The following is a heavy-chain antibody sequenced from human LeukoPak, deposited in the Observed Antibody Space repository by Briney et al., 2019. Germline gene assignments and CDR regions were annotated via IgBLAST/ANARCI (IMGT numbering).Heavy chain of an antibody. J-gene: IGHJ4*02. CDR1: GFTYSSYS. CDR2: ISSSSSYI. CDR3: ESDDDGSGYFDY. Sequence: GGSLRLSCAVSGFTYSSYSMSWLRQAPGKGLEWVSSISSSSSYIYYADSVKGRFTISRDNAKNSLYLQMNSLRAEDTAVYYCESDDDGSGYFDYWGQGTLVTVSS. D-gene: IGHD3-22*01. V-gene: IGHV3-21*01.